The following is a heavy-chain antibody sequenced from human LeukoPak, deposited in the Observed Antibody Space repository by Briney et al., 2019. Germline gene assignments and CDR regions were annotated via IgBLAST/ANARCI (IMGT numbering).Heavy chain of an antibody. CDR1: GFTFSSYN. Sequence: GGSLRLFCAASGFTFSSYNMNWVRQAPGKGVEWVSSITSSSSYIYYTDSAKGRFTISRDSAKNSLFLQMNSLRAEDTAVYYCARVLSGTLTFDHSGQGTLVAVSS. CDR3: ARVLSGTLTFDH. J-gene: IGHJ4*02. CDR2: ITSSSSYI. D-gene: IGHD3-9*01. V-gene: IGHV3-21*01.